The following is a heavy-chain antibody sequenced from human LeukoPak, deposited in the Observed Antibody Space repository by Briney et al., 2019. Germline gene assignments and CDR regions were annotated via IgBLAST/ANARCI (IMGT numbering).Heavy chain of an antibody. CDR2: INGNGGST. J-gene: IGHJ4*02. Sequence: GGSLRLSCAASGFTFSSYAMSWVRQAPGKGLEWVSAINGNGGSTYYTDSVKGRLVISRDNSKNTLYLQMNSLRAEDTAVYYCAKVVDCGGDCYSDYWGQGSLVTVSS. CDR3: AKVVDCGGDCYSDY. D-gene: IGHD2-21*02. V-gene: IGHV3-23*01. CDR1: GFTFSSYA.